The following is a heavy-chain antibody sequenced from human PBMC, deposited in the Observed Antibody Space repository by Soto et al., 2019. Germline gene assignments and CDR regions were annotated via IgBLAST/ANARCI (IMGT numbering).Heavy chain of an antibody. CDR3: ARESGSGWYYY. D-gene: IGHD6-19*01. Sequence: ASVKVSCKAYGYTFTNYVIHWVRQAPGQRLEWMGWINGDNGNTKYSQKFQGRVTTTRDTSASTAYMELSSLRSEDTAVYYCARESGSGWYYYWGQGTLVTVSS. CDR2: INGDNGNT. J-gene: IGHJ4*02. CDR1: GYTFTNYV. V-gene: IGHV1-3*01.